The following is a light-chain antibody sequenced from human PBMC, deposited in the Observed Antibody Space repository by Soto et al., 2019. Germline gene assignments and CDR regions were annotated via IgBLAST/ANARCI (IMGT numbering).Light chain of an antibody. CDR1: QGISNY. Sequence: DIQMTQSPSSLSASVGDRITITCRASQGISNYLVWYQQKPGKVPKLLIYAASTLQSGVPSRFSGSGSGTDFTLTISSLQPEDVAAYYCQNYNGAPWTFGLGTKVEIK. J-gene: IGKJ1*01. CDR2: AAS. V-gene: IGKV1-27*01. CDR3: QNYNGAPWT.